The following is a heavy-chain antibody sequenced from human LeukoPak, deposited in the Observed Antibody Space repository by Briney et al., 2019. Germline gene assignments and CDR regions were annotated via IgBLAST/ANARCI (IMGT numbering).Heavy chain of an antibody. CDR2: IYSGGST. Sequence: GGSLRLSCAPSGFTVSSNYMSCVRQAPGKGLEWVSVIYSGGSTYYADSVKGRFTISRDNSKNTLYLQMNSLRAEDTAVYYCARLGYCSGGSCYPGAFDIWGQGTMVTVSS. D-gene: IGHD2-15*01. CDR3: ARLGYCSGGSCYPGAFDI. CDR1: GFTVSSNY. V-gene: IGHV3-53*01. J-gene: IGHJ3*02.